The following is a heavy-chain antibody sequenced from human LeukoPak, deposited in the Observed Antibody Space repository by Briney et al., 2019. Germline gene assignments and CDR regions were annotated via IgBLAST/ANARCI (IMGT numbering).Heavy chain of an antibody. Sequence: SQTLSLTCAISGDSVSSTSAAGNWIRQSPSRGLEWLGGTYYRSQWYNEYAASVISRITINSDTSNNHFSLQLNSVTPGDTAVYYCARGVTYSFDYWGQGTLVTVSS. J-gene: IGHJ4*02. CDR1: GDSVSSTSAA. CDR2: TYYRSQWYN. V-gene: IGHV6-1*01. D-gene: IGHD2-21*02. CDR3: ARGVTYSFDY.